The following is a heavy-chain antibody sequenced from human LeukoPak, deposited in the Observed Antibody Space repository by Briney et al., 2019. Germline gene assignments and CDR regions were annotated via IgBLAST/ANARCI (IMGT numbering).Heavy chain of an antibody. CDR1: GFSFSSSP. CDR3: AKTHYDLLDV. Sequence: GGSLRLSCAASGFSFSSSPMSWVRQPPGKGLEWVSAMNNGPGATFYRDSVRGRFTISRDDSKSTLYLQMNSLRAEDTGTYYCAKTHYDLLDVWGQGTTVTVSS. J-gene: IGHJ6*02. CDR2: MNNGPGAT. V-gene: IGHV3-23*01. D-gene: IGHD5-12*01.